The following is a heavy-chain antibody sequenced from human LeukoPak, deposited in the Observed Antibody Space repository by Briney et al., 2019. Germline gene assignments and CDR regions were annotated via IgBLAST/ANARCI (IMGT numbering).Heavy chain of an antibody. CDR1: GYSISSGYY. CDR2: IYHSGST. V-gene: IGHV4-38-2*01. D-gene: IGHD3-22*01. J-gene: IGHJ4*01. Sequence: SETLSLTCAVSGYSISSGYYWGWIRQPPGKGLEWIGSIYHSGSTYYNPSLKSRVTISVDTSKNQFSLKLSSVTAADTAVYYCARFRYYDSRGYWLYFDYWGKGTPVTVSS. CDR3: ARFRYYDSRGYWLYFDY.